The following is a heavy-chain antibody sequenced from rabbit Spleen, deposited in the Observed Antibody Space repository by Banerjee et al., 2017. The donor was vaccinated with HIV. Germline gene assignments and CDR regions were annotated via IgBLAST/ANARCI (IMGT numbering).Heavy chain of an antibody. CDR2: IYTGNAKT. CDR1: GIDLSSNA. CDR3: ARDDTFGYAGYAYNTGYYFNL. V-gene: IGHV1S44*01. D-gene: IGHD6-1*01. Sequence: QSVEESGGRLVTPGGSLTLTCTVSGIDLSSNAMGWFRQAPGKGLEWIGCIYTGNAKTYYASLARGRVTISKTSSPTVTLQMTSLTVADTATYFCARDDTFGYAGYAYNTGYYFNLWGPGTLVTVS. J-gene: IGHJ4*01.